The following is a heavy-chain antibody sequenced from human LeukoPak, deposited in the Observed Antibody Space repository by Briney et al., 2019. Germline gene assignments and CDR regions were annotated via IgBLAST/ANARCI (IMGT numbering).Heavy chain of an antibody. D-gene: IGHD2/OR15-2a*01. CDR1: GGSISSYY. V-gene: IGHV4-59*08. Sequence: SETLSLTCTVSGGSISSYYWSWIRQPPGKGLEWIAYISDMGSINYNPSLKSRVTISLGTSKNQFSLKLSSVTAADTAVYYCAGHHPRNTVDFWGQGTLVTVSS. J-gene: IGHJ4*02. CDR2: ISDMGSI. CDR3: AGHHPRNTVDF.